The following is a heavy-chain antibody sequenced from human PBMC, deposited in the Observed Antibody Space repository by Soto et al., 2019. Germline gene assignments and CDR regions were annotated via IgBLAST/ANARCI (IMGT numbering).Heavy chain of an antibody. Sequence: GASVKVSCKASGFTFTSSAVQWVRQARGQRLEWIGWIVVGSGNTNYAQKFQERVTITRDMSTSTAYMELSSLRSEDTAVYYCAADEVGATSYYYYGMDVRGQGTTVTVSS. V-gene: IGHV1-58*01. D-gene: IGHD1-26*01. CDR3: AADEVGATSYYYYGMDV. CDR2: IVVGSGNT. J-gene: IGHJ6*02. CDR1: GFTFTSSA.